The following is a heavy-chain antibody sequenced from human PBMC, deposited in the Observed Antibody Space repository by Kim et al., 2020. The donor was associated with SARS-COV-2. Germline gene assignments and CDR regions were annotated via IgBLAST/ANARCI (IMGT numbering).Heavy chain of an antibody. CDR1: GFTVSSYG. D-gene: IGHD1-26*01. Sequence: GGSLRLSCAASGFTVSSYGMHWVRQAPGKGLEWVAVIWYDGSNKYYADSVKGRFTISRDNSKNTLYLQMNSLSAEDTAVYYCAREGARDRGSGCDYWGQG. V-gene: IGHV3-33*01. CDR3: AREGARDRGSGCDY. J-gene: IGHJ4*02. CDR2: IWYDGSNK.